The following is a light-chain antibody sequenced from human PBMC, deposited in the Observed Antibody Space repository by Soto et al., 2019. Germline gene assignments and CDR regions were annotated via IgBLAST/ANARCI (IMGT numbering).Light chain of an antibody. CDR2: DVT. J-gene: IGLJ2*01. Sequence: QSALTQPASVSGSPGQSITISCTGTSSDVGAYNYVSWYQHHPGKAPKVLIYDVTRRPSGVSNRFSGSKSGNTASLTISGLQADDEADYYCSSYTNSNTLCLGGGTKVTVL. CDR1: SSDVGAYNY. CDR3: SSYTNSNTLC. V-gene: IGLV2-14*01.